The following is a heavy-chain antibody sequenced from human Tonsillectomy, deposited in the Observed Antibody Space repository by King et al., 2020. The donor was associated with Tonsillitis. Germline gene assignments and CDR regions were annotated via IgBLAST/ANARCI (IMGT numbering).Heavy chain of an antibody. V-gene: IGHV3-30*04. J-gene: IGHJ4*02. Sequence: EQLVQSGGGVVQPGRSLRLSCAASGFTFSNYAMHWVRQAPGKGLEWVAVISFDGSNEHYADSVKGRFTISRDNSKNTLYLQMNSLRAEDTAVYYCAREGPSAYYYDTSGSYYFDHWGQGTLVTVSS. CDR2: ISFDGSNE. CDR1: GFTFSNYA. CDR3: AREGPSAYYYDTSGSYYFDH. D-gene: IGHD3-22*01.